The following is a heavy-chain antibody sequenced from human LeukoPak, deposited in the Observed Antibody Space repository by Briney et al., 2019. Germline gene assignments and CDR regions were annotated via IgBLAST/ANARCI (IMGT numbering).Heavy chain of an antibody. CDR3: ARDKAISSGWSYYYYYYGMDV. J-gene: IGHJ6*02. V-gene: IGHV1-2*02. D-gene: IGHD6-19*01. Sequence: ASVKVSCKASGYTFTGYYMHWVRQAPGQGLEWMGWINPNSGGTNYAQKFQGRVTMTRDTSISTAYMELSRLRSDDTAVYYCARDKAISSGWSYYYYYYGMDVWGQGTTVTVSS. CDR1: GYTFTGYY. CDR2: INPNSGGT.